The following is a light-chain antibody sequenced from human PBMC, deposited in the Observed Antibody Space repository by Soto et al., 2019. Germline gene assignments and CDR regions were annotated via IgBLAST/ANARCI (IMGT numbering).Light chain of an antibody. CDR3: RQYDTAPYT. CDR2: GAS. V-gene: IGKV3-20*01. J-gene: IGKJ2*01. Sequence: ESVLTQSPGTLSLSPGERATLSCRASQSVSSSYLVWYQQKPGQAPRLLIYGASSRASGIPDRFSGSGSGTDFTLPISRLEPEDFAVYYCRQYDTAPYTFGQGTKLEIK. CDR1: QSVSSSY.